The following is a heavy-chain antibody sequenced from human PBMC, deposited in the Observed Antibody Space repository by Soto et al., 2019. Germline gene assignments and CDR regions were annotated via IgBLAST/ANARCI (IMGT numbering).Heavy chain of an antibody. D-gene: IGHD6-6*01. J-gene: IGHJ6*03. V-gene: IGHV3-11*04. CDR2: ISSSGSTI. CDR1: GFTFSDYY. CDR3: ARVTAARPARRELHSYYYYYMDV. Sequence: PGGSLRLSCAASGFTFSDYYMSWIRQAPGKGLEWVSYISSSGSTIYYADSVKGRFTISRDNAKNSLYLQMNTLRAEDTAVYFCARVTAARPARRELHSYYYYYMDVWGKGTTVTVSS.